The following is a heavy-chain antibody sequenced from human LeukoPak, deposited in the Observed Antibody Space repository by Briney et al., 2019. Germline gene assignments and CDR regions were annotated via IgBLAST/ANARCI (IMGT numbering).Heavy chain of an antibody. D-gene: IGHD6-19*01. CDR3: ARAVWSYSSAQWYYYYMDV. J-gene: IGHJ6*03. V-gene: IGHV4-39*07. Sequence: SETLSLTCTVSAGSISSGSYYWGWIRQPPGKGLEWIGSIYYSGSTYYNPSLKSRVTISVDTSKNQFSLKLSSVTAADTAVYYCARAVWSYSSAQWYYYYMDVWGKGTTVTVSS. CDR2: IYYSGST. CDR1: AGSISSGSYY.